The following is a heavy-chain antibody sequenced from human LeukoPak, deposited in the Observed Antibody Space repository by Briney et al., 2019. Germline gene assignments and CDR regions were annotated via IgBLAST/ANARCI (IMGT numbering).Heavy chain of an antibody. CDR3: ARVTSSGWNFDY. CDR1: GFTLSDYY. J-gene: IGHJ4*02. V-gene: IGHV3-11*06. Sequence: PGGSLRLSCAASGFTLSDYYMSWIRQAPGKGLEWVSYISSSSYTNYADSGQGRFTISRDNAKNSLYLQMNSLRAEDTAVYYCARVTSSGWNFDYWGQGTLVSVSS. CDR2: ISSSSYT. D-gene: IGHD6-19*01.